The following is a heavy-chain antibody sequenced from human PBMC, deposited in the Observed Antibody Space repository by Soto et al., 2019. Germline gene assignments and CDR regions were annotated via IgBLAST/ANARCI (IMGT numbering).Heavy chain of an antibody. CDR1: GGTISNVW. CDR2: IKSKTDGGTT. Sequence: WGPLRLPCTASGGTISNVWRNWVRQAPGKGLEWVGRIKSKTDGGTTDYAAPVKGRFTISRDDSKNTLYLQMNSLKTEDTAVYYCTTGGWPRWGQGTLVTVSS. D-gene: IGHD6-19*01. J-gene: IGHJ4*02. V-gene: IGHV3-15*07. CDR3: TTGGWPR.